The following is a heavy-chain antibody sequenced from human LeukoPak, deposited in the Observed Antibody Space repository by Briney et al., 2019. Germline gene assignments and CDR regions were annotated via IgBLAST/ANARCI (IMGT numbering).Heavy chain of an antibody. CDR1: GYTFTSYY. Sequence: ASVKVSCKASGYTFTSYYMHWVRQAPGQGLEWMGIINPSGGSTSYAQKFQGRVTMTRDTSTSTVYMELSSLRSEDTAVYYCARDQSGVTMVRGPLNPWGQGTLVTVSS. D-gene: IGHD3-10*01. V-gene: IGHV1-46*01. CDR3: ARDQSGVTMVRGPLNP. J-gene: IGHJ5*02. CDR2: INPSGGST.